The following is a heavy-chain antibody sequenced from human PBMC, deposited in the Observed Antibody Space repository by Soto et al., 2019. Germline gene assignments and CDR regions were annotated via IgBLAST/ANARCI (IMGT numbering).Heavy chain of an antibody. CDR3: ARDLHGAFTTMAH. Sequence: QVQMVQSGAEVKKPGASVKVSCKASGYTFIDYYIHWVRKAPGQGLEWMGIINPSGYTSTLSQRFQGRLTMTSDTSTSTVYMELGSLTSEDTAIYYCARDLHGAFTTMAHWGQGTLVTVSS. CDR1: GYTFIDYY. CDR2: INPSGYTS. V-gene: IGHV1-46*01. D-gene: IGHD1-1*01. J-gene: IGHJ4*02.